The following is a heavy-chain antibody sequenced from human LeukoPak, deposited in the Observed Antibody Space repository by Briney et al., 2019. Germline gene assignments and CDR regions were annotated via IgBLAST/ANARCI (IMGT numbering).Heavy chain of an antibody. CDR2: IFYSGST. CDR1: GDSIIGYY. D-gene: IGHD4-17*01. V-gene: IGHV4-59*01. Sequence: NSSETLSLTCTVPGDSIIGYYCGWIPLPPGKGLERIGYIFYSGSTNPNPSLKSRVTISIDTSKNQFSLKLSSVTAADTAVYYCARVETPVTTTPPFDHWGQGTLVTVSS. J-gene: IGHJ4*02. CDR3: ARVETPVTTTPPFDH.